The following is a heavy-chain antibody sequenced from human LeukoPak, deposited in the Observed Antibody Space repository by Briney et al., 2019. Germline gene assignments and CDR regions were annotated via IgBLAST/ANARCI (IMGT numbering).Heavy chain of an antibody. Sequence: GGSLRLSCAISGFTFSSYSMNWVRQAPGKGLNWVSYISSGGRTQFYADSMKGRFTISRDNAKNSLYLQMDSLRAEDTAVYYCARLVPTATASDAFDVWGQGTMVTVSS. D-gene: IGHD2-2*01. J-gene: IGHJ3*01. CDR1: GFTFSSYS. V-gene: IGHV3-48*01. CDR3: ARLVPTATASDAFDV. CDR2: ISSGGRTQ.